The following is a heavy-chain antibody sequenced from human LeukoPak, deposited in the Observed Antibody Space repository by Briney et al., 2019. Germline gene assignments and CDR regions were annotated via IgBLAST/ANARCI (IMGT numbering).Heavy chain of an antibody. CDR3: AREAIADAATDY. CDR1: GFTFSSYE. J-gene: IGHJ4*02. D-gene: IGHD6-13*01. CDR2: IDSRGTTI. Sequence: PGGSLRLSCAASGFTFSSYEMTWVRQAPGKGLEWVSYIDSRGTTIYYADAVKGRFTISRDNAKNSLYLQMNSLRAEDTAVYYCAREAIADAATDYWGQGTLVTASS. V-gene: IGHV3-48*03.